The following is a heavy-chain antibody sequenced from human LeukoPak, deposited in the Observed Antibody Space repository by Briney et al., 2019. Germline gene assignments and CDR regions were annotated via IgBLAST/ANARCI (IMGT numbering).Heavy chain of an antibody. V-gene: IGHV3-23*01. CDR2: LSGSGGST. CDR1: GFTFSSYA. CDR3: AKDSFKAVAGSFDY. Sequence: GGSLRLSCVFSGFTFSSYAMSWVRQAPGKGLEWVSSLSGSGGSTYYADSVKGRFTISRDNSKNTLYLQMNSLRAEDTAVYYCAKDSFKAVAGSFDYWGQGTLVTVSS. D-gene: IGHD6-19*01. J-gene: IGHJ4*02.